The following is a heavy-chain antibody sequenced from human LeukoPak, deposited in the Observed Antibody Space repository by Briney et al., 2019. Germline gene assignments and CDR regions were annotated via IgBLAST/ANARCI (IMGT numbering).Heavy chain of an antibody. Sequence: PSETLSLTCAVSGGSISSGSYSWSWIRQPPGKGLEWIGYIYPRGSTYYDPSLKSRVILSLDKSANQFSLNLSSVTAADTAVYYCARFSPRAMGNYLDFWGQGTLVTVSS. V-gene: IGHV4-30-2*01. CDR3: ARFSPRAMGNYLDF. J-gene: IGHJ4*02. CDR2: IYPRGST. CDR1: GGSISSGSYS. D-gene: IGHD7-27*01.